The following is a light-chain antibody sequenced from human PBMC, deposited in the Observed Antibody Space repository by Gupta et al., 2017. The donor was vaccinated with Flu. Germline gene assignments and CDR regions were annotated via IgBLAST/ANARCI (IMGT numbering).Light chain of an antibody. V-gene: IGKV3-20*01. Sequence: EIELTQSPGTLSLSPGERATLYCRASQSVSSSYLAWYQQKPGQAPRLLIYGASSRATGISDRFSGSGSGTDFTLTISRLEPEDFAVYYCQQYGSSPLTFGGGTKVEIK. J-gene: IGKJ4*01. CDR2: GAS. CDR1: QSVSSSY. CDR3: QQYGSSPLT.